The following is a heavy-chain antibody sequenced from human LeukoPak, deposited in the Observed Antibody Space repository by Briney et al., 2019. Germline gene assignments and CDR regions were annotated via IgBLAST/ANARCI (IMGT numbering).Heavy chain of an antibody. CDR2: IGTAGDT. CDR1: GFTFSSYD. Sequence: GGSLRLSCAASGFTFSSYDMHWVRQATGKGLEWVSAIGTAGDTYYPGSVKGRFTISRENAKNSLYLQMNSLRAGDTAVYYCARGWKEDDAFDIWGQGTMVTVSS. D-gene: IGHD1-1*01. CDR3: ARGWKEDDAFDI. J-gene: IGHJ3*02. V-gene: IGHV3-13*04.